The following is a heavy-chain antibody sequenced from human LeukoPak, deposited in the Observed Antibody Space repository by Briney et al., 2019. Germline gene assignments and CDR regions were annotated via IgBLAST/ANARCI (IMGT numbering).Heavy chain of an antibody. D-gene: IGHD4/OR15-4a*01. J-gene: IGHJ4*01. Sequence: SETLSLTCTVSGYSIMSTFYWGWIRQSPGKGLEWIGNVYHSGSTYSNPSLRSRVTISVDTSKNQFSLKLSSVTAADTAVYYCARVSDDEHGANSGAIYFESWGHGTVVTVFS. CDR3: ARVSDDEHGANSGAIYFES. CDR2: VYHSGST. CDR1: GYSIMSTFY. V-gene: IGHV4-38-2*02.